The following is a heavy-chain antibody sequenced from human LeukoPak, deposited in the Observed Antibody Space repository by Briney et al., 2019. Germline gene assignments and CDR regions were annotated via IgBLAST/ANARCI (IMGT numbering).Heavy chain of an antibody. Sequence: PSETLSLTCTVSGGSISSSSYYWAWIRQPPGKGLEWIGSIHYSGSTYYNPSLKSRVTISVDTSKNQFSLKLSSVTAADTAVYYCARLRVGIAAAGTDYWGQGTLVTVSS. V-gene: IGHV4-39*07. J-gene: IGHJ4*02. CDR3: ARLRVGIAAAGTDY. CDR1: GGSISSSSYY. CDR2: IHYSGST. D-gene: IGHD6-13*01.